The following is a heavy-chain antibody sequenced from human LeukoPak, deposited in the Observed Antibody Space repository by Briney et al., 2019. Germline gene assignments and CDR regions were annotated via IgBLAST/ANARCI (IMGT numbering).Heavy chain of an antibody. Sequence: SETLSLTCTVSGGSISSGDYYWSWIRQPPGKGLEWIGYIYYSGSTYYNPSLKSRVTISVDTSKNQFSLKLSSVTAADTAVYYCARSYYYDSSGYYYAHFDYWGQGTLVNVSS. CDR1: GGSISSGDYY. CDR3: ARSYYYDSSGYYYAHFDY. V-gene: IGHV4-30-4*01. D-gene: IGHD3-22*01. CDR2: IYYSGST. J-gene: IGHJ4*02.